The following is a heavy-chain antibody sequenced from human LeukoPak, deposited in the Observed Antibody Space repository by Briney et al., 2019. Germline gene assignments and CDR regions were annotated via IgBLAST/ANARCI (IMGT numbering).Heavy chain of an antibody. CDR2: ISGGGNSA. J-gene: IGHJ4*01. D-gene: IGHD1-26*01. Sequence: HPGGSLRLSCAASGFTFNNYAMSWVRQAAGKGLEWVSTISGGGNSASYADSVKGRFTISRDNSKNTLYLQMSSLRGEDTAVYYCAKRDGVGTTKTFDYWGHGTLVTVSS. CDR1: GFTFNNYA. CDR3: AKRDGVGTTKTFDY. V-gene: IGHV3-23*01.